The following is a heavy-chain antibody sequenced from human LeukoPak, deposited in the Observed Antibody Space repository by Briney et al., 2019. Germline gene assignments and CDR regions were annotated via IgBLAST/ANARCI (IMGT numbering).Heavy chain of an antibody. D-gene: IGHD6-19*01. J-gene: IGHJ4*02. Sequence: GASVTVSCKASGYTFTSYGISWVRQAPGQGLEWMGWISAYNGNTNYAQKLQGRVTMTTDTSTSTAYMELRSLRSDDTAVYYCASTIAVAGTYYFDYWGQGTLVTVSS. CDR3: ASTIAVAGTYYFDY. CDR2: ISAYNGNT. V-gene: IGHV1-18*01. CDR1: GYTFTSYG.